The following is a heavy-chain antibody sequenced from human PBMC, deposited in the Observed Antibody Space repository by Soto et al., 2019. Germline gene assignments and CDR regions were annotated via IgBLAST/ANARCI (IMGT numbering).Heavy chain of an antibody. CDR3: ARDLKAVAGTRGFDY. V-gene: IGHV3-21*01. Sequence: GGSLRLSCAASGFTFSSYSMNWVRQAPGKGMEWVSSISSSSSYIYYADSVKGRFTISRDNAKNSLYLQMNSLRAEDTAVYYCARDLKAVAGTRGFDYGGQGTLVTVSS. D-gene: IGHD6-19*01. CDR2: ISSSSSYI. CDR1: GFTFSSYS. J-gene: IGHJ4*02.